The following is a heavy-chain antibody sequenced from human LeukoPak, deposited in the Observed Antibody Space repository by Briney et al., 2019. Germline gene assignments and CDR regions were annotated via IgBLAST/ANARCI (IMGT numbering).Heavy chain of an antibody. CDR3: ARETSSSLLDY. Sequence: ASVKVSCKASGYTFSTYDINWVRQATGQGLEWMGWMNPNSGSTGYAQKFQGRVTITRNTSISTTYMELSSLGSEDTAVYYCARETSSSLLDYWGQGTLVTVSS. J-gene: IGHJ4*02. CDR1: GYTFSTYD. D-gene: IGHD6-6*01. CDR2: MNPNSGST. V-gene: IGHV1-8*03.